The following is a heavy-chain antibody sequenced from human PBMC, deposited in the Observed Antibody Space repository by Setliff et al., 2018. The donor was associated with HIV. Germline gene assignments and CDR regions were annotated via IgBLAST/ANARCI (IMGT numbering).Heavy chain of an antibody. CDR2: INHSGST. V-gene: IGHV4-34*01. Sequence: SETLSLTCAVYGGSFSGYYWSWIRQPPGKGLEWIGVINHSGSTNYSPSLKSRVTISLNTSKNQFSLKLSSVTAADTAVYYCVRTGSSTSWGVHYYYYIDLWGRGTTVTVSS. CDR3: VRTGSSTSWGVHYYYYIDL. J-gene: IGHJ6*03. D-gene: IGHD3-10*01. CDR1: GGSFSGYY.